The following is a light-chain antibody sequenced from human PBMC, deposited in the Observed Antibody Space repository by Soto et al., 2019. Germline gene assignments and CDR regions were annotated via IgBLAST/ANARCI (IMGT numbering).Light chain of an antibody. Sequence: QSVLTQPASVSGSPGQSITISSTGTSSDVGGFNYVSWYQQHPGKAPKLMIYDVTNRPSGVSYRFSGSKSGNTASLTISGLQAEDEADYYCNSYTSSSTYVFGTGTKLTVL. CDR3: NSYTSSSTYV. V-gene: IGLV2-14*03. J-gene: IGLJ1*01. CDR1: SSDVGGFNY. CDR2: DVT.